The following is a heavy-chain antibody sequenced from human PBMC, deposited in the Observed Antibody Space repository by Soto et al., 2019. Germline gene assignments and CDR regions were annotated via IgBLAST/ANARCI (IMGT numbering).Heavy chain of an antibody. CDR3: TTNPRTASSGYDSRYYFDY. Sequence: GGSLRLSCAASGFTFNYAWMSWVRQAPGKGLEWVGRIKGKTDGGTTDYAAPVKVRFTISRDDSKNTLYLQMNSLKTEDTAVYYCTTNPRTASSGYDSRYYFDYWGHGTLVTVSS. J-gene: IGHJ4*01. V-gene: IGHV3-15*01. CDR1: GFTFNYAW. D-gene: IGHD5-12*01. CDR2: IKGKTDGGTT.